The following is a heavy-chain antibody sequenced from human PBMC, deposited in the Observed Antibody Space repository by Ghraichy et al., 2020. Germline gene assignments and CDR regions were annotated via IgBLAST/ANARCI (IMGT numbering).Heavy chain of an antibody. CDR3: ASRAAAGTESDEYFQH. Sequence: SQTLSLTCTVSGGSISSSSYYWGWIRQPPGKGLEWIGSIYYSGSTYYNPSLKSRVTISVDTSKNQFSLKLSSVTAADTAVYYCASRAAAGTESDEYFQHWGQGTLVTVSS. V-gene: IGHV4-39*07. D-gene: IGHD6-13*01. J-gene: IGHJ1*01. CDR2: IYYSGST. CDR1: GGSISSSSYY.